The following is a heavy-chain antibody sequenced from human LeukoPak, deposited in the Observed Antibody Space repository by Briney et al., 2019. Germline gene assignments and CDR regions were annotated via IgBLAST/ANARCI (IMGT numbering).Heavy chain of an antibody. CDR3: ARIRYSGSYQMVRFDP. Sequence: NSSETLSLTCSVSGGSINDYYWSWIRQPPGKGLEWIGSIYYSGSTYYNPSLKSRVTISVDTSKNQFSLKLSSVTAADTAVYYCARIRYSGSYQMVRFDPWGQGTLVTVSS. CDR2: IYYSGST. J-gene: IGHJ5*02. CDR1: GGSINDYY. V-gene: IGHV4-59*05. D-gene: IGHD1-26*01.